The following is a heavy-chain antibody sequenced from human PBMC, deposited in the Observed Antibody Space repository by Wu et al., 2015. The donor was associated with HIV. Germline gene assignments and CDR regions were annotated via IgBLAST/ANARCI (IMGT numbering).Heavy chain of an antibody. D-gene: IGHD1-26*01. CDR1: GGTFSSYA. CDR3: ARRSGSYRFDY. CDR2: MNPNSGNT. J-gene: IGHJ4*02. V-gene: IGHV1-8*03. Sequence: QVQLVQSGAEVKKPGSSVKVSCKASGGTFSSYAISWVRQAPGQGLEWMGWMNPNSGNTGYAQKFQGRVTITRNTSISTAYMELSSLRSEDTAVYYCARRSGSYRFDYWGQGTLVTVSS.